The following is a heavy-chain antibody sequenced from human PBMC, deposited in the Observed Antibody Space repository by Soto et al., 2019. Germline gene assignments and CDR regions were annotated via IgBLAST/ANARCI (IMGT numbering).Heavy chain of an antibody. CDR2: IFPGGGGP. D-gene: IGHD5-12*01. CDR1: GYTFTNYY. CDR3: AREYSPGLFEY. V-gene: IGHV1-46*01. Sequence: QVQLVQSGPEVKRPGASVKISCKASGYTFTNYYLHWVRQAPGQGLEWMGFIFPGGGGPGYTQKFQARLIVTTDTSTSTVYMDLSSLTSEDTAVYYCAREYSPGLFEYWGQGTLVTVSS. J-gene: IGHJ4*02.